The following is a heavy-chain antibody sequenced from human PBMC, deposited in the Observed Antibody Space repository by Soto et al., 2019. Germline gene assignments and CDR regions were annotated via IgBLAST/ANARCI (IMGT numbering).Heavy chain of an antibody. D-gene: IGHD3-22*01. Sequence: EVQLVESGGGLVQPGGSLRLSCAASGFTFSSYSMNWVRQAPGKGLEWVSYISSSSSTIYYADSVKGRFTISRDNAKNSLDLQMNSLRAEDTAVYYATSSADMDVWGKGTTVTVSS. CDR2: ISSSSSTI. CDR3: TSSADMDV. J-gene: IGHJ6*03. V-gene: IGHV3-48*01. CDR1: GFTFSSYS.